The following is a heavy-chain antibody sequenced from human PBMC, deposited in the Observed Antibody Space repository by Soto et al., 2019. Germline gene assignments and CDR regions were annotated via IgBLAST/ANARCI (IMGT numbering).Heavy chain of an antibody. CDR3: TRCYENIWWGYRYRNLHYGMDV. CDR2: IYYSGST. J-gene: IGHJ6*04. D-gene: IGHD3-16*02. V-gene: IGHV4-59*01. CDR1: GGSISSYY. Sequence: PSETLSLTCTVSGGSISSYYWSWIRQPPGKGLEWIGYIYYSGSTNYNPSLKSRVTISVDTSKNQFSLKLSSVTAADTAVYYCTRCYENIWWGYRYRNLHYGMDVWGKGTTVTVSS.